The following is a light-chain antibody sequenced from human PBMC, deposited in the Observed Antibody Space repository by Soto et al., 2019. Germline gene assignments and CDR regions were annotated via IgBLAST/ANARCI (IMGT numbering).Light chain of an antibody. CDR3: QQANSFPRT. CDR2: AAS. CDR1: QAISTW. J-gene: IGKJ1*01. Sequence: DIQMTQSPSSVSASVGDRVTITCRARQAISTWLAWYQQKPGKAPKLLIYAASNLQTGVPSRFSGSGSGTDITLTISSLQPEDFATYYCQQANSFPRTFGQGTKVEIK. V-gene: IGKV1D-12*01.